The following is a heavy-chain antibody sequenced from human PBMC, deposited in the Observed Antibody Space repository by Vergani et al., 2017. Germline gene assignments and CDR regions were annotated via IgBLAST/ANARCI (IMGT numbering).Heavy chain of an antibody. V-gene: IGHV3-23*01. D-gene: IGHD3-22*01. Sequence: EVQLLESGGGLVQPGGSLGLSCAASGFTFSTYAMTWVRQAPGKGLEWVSTISSDGGSTYYADSVKGRFTISRDNSKNTLSLQMNSLTAEDTAIYYCAGXQGTSAYYYGGFDYWGQGILVTVSS. CDR2: ISSDGGST. J-gene: IGHJ4*02. CDR3: AGXQGTSAYYYGGFDY. CDR1: GFTFSTYA.